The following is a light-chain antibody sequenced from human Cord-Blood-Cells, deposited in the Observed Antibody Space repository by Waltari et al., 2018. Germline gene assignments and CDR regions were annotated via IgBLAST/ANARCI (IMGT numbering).Light chain of an antibody. Sequence: QSALTQPASVSGSPGQSITISCTGTSSDVGGYNYVSWFKQPPGQAPKLMIYDVGKRPSGVSNRFSGSKSGNTASLTISGLQAEDEADYYCSSYTSSSTSLYVFGTGTKVTVL. CDR2: DVG. CDR1: SSDVGGYNY. CDR3: SSYTSSSTSLYV. J-gene: IGLJ1*01. V-gene: IGLV2-14*01.